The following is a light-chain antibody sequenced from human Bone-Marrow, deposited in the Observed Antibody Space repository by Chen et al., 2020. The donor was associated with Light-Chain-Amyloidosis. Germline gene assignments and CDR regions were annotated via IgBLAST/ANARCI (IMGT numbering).Light chain of an antibody. J-gene: IGLJ3*02. V-gene: IGLV2-14*01. CDR1: TCEVGAYYY. CDR3: SSYTSSSTLV. CDR2: NVS. Sequence: QSALTPPASVSGSLGQSITISGTGSTCEVGAYYYVSLYQQHPGKAPTLMIYNVSIRPSGVSNRFSGAKSGNTASLTISGLQAEDEADYYCSSYTSSSTLVFGGETKLTIL.